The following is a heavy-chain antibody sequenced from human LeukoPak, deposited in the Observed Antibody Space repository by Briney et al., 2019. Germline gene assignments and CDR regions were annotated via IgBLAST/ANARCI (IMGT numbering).Heavy chain of an antibody. CDR3: ARGRGYNYGYSDY. J-gene: IGHJ4*02. Sequence: GGSLRLSCAASGFTFSSYSMNWVRQAPGKGLEWISYISSSSTIDYADSVKGRFTISRDNAKNSLYLQMNSLRAEDTAVYYCARGRGYNYGYSDYWGQGTLVTVSS. D-gene: IGHD5-18*01. V-gene: IGHV3-48*04. CDR1: GFTFSSYS. CDR2: ISSSSTI.